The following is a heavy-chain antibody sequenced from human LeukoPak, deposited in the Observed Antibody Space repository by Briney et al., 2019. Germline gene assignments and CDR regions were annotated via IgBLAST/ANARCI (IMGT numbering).Heavy chain of an antibody. Sequence: GGSLRLSCAASGFTFSEYYMSWIRQAPGKGLEWVSFMNSGGDIVFYTDSVKGRFPVSRDNAKNSLFLQLNSLRVEDTAVYYCARQVGPTAPDYWGQGALVAVSS. CDR1: GFTFSEYY. V-gene: IGHV3-11*01. CDR2: MNSGGDIV. J-gene: IGHJ4*02. CDR3: ARQVGPTAPDY. D-gene: IGHD2-2*01.